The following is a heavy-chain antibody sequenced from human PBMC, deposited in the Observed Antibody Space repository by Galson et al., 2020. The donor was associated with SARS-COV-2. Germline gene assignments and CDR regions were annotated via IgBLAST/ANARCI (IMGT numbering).Heavy chain of an antibody. V-gene: IGHV3-74*03. CDR1: GFKFGDHW. Sequence: SCATSGFKFGDHWMHWVRQAPGKGLVWVSRVNSDGTSTTYADSVKGRFTISRDNAKNTLYLDMKSLRADDTALYYCVREHCSADHCYPFDCWGQGALVTVSS. CDR3: VREHCSADHCYPFDC. J-gene: IGHJ4*02. CDR2: VNSDGTST. D-gene: IGHD2-15*01.